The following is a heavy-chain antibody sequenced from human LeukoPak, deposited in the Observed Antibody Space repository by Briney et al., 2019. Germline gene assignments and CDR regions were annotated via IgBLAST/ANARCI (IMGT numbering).Heavy chain of an antibody. CDR1: GGSISSYY. D-gene: IGHD6-19*01. Sequence: SSETLSLTCTVSGGSISSYYWSWIRQPPGKGLDWIGYIYTSGSTNYNPSLKSRVTISVDTSKNQFSLKLSSVTAADTAVYYCARLKGGWLHDAFDIWGQGTMVTVSS. CDR3: ARLKGGWLHDAFDI. J-gene: IGHJ3*02. CDR2: IYTSGST. V-gene: IGHV4-4*09.